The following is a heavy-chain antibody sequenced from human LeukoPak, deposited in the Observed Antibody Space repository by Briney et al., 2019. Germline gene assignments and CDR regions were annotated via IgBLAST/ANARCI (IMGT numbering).Heavy chain of an antibody. CDR2: INNSGRTI. CDR3: ARDLDWSFDY. CDR1: GFTFAIHA. V-gene: IGHV3-48*03. D-gene: IGHD3-9*01. J-gene: IGHJ4*02. Sequence: PGGSLRLSCAASGFTFAIHAMNWVRRAPGKGLEWIAYINNSGRTIYYADSMKGRLTISRDNAKSSLYLQVNSLRAEDTAIHYCARDLDWSFDYWGQGIQVTVSS.